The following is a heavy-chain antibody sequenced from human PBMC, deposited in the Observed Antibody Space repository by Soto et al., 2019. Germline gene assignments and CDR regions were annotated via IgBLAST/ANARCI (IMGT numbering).Heavy chain of an antibody. Sequence: SGPTLVNPTQTLTLTCTFSGFSLSTSGMRVSWIRQPPGKALEWLARIDWDDDKFYSTSLKTRLTISKDTSKNQVVLTMTNMDTVGPDTYYCARDRAKYYDFWSGRNSVYYYGMDVWGQGTTVTVSS. CDR3: ARDRAKYYDFWSGRNSVYYYGMDV. CDR2: IDWDDDK. J-gene: IGHJ6*02. D-gene: IGHD3-3*01. CDR1: GFSLSTSGMR. V-gene: IGHV2-70*04.